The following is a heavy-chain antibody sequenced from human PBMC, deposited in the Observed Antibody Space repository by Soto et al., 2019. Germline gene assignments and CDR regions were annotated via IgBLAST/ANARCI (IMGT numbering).Heavy chain of an antibody. CDR1: GYTLTELS. Sequence: ASVKVSCKVSGYTLTELSMHWVRQAPGKGLEWMGGFDPEDGETIYAQKFQGRVTMTEDTSTDTAYMELSSLRSEDTAFYSCATDQVEVKSADIWGQGTMVTVSS. V-gene: IGHV1-24*01. D-gene: IGHD2-15*01. CDR2: FDPEDGET. J-gene: IGHJ3*02. CDR3: ATDQVEVKSADI.